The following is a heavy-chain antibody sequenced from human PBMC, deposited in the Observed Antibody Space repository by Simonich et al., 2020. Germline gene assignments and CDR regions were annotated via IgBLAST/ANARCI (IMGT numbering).Heavy chain of an antibody. CDR3: ARVGYSNYYYYGMDV. Sequence: QVQLQESGPGLVKPSETLSLTCAVSGYSISSGYYWGWIRRPPGKGLEWIGSIYHSGGTNYNPTLKSRVTIAVDTSKNQFALKLSFVTAADTAVYYCARVGYSNYYYYGMDVWGQGTTVTVSS. CDR2: IYHSGGT. CDR1: GYSISSGYY. V-gene: IGHV4-38-2*01. D-gene: IGHD6-13*01. J-gene: IGHJ6*02.